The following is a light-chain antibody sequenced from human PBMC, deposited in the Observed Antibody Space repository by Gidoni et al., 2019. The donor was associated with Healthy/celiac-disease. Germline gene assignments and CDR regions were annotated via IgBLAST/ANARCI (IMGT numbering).Light chain of an antibody. J-gene: IGLJ2*01. V-gene: IGLV2-14*01. CDR2: EVS. Sequence: QSALTQPASVSGSPGQSSTISCTGTSSDVGGYHYVSWYQQHPGKAPKLMIYEVSNRPSGVSNRFSGSKSGNTASLTISGLQAEDEADYYCSSYTSSSTVVFGGGTKLTVL. CDR1: SSDVGGYHY. CDR3: SSYTSSSTVV.